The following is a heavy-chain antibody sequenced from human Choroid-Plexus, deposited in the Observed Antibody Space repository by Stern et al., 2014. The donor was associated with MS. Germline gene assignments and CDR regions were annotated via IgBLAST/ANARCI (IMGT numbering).Heavy chain of an antibody. CDR2: VSNDGSNK. V-gene: IGHV3-30*18. J-gene: IGHJ2*01. Sequence: VQLVESGGGVVQPGRPLRLSCVVSGFTFGSCAMHWVRQARGKGLEWVAGVSNDGSNKYYRDSVKGRFTISRDNSQNSLYMQMSSLRPEDTAVYYCAKDRQNLTYF. CDR3: AKDRQNLTYF. D-gene: IGHD1-7*01. CDR1: GFTFGSCA.